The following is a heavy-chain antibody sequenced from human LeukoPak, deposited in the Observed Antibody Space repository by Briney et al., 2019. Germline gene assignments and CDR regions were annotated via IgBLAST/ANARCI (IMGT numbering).Heavy chain of an antibody. CDR2: ISDSGART. V-gene: IGHV3-23*01. Sequence: GGSLRLSCAASGFTFSSYAMTWVRQAPGKGLEWVSTISDSGARTNCADSAKGRFTISRDNSMNTLYLQMNSLRADDTAVYYCASDYFLDYWGQGTLVTVSS. J-gene: IGHJ4*02. D-gene: IGHD6-25*01. CDR3: ASDYFLDY. CDR1: GFTFSSYA.